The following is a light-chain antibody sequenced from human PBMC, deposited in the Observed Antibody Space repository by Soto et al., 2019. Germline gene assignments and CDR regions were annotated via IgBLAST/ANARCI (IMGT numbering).Light chain of an antibody. Sequence: EIVLTQSPGTLSLSPGERATLSCRASQSVSSNYLSWYQQKPGQAPTLLIYGAASRATGSPDRFRGSGGARAVTLSISRLEPYDFSVYYCQQHCNNTLFTFGAGTQVEIK. V-gene: IGKV3-20*01. CDR1: QSVSSNY. J-gene: IGKJ3*01. CDR2: GAA. CDR3: QQHCNNTLFT.